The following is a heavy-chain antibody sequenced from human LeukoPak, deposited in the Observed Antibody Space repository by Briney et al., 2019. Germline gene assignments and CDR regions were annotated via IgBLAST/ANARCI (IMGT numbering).Heavy chain of an antibody. D-gene: IGHD5-18*01. Sequence: SGGSLRLSCAASGFTFSSYAMSWVRQAPGKGLEWVSAISGSGGSTYYADSVKGRFTISRDNSKNTLYLQMNSLRAEDTAVYYCARDRRTRYSYGSFDYWGQGTLVTVSS. CDR3: ARDRRTRYSYGSFDY. V-gene: IGHV3-23*01. CDR1: GFTFSSYA. CDR2: ISGSGGST. J-gene: IGHJ4*02.